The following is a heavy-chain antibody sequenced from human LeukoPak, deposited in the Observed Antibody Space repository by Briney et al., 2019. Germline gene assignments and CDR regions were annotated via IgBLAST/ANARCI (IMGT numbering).Heavy chain of an antibody. CDR3: ARNYGDYGDDY. CDR1: GYTFTSHD. CDR2: MNPNSGNT. Sequence: ASVKVSCKASGYTFTSHDINWVRQAAGQGLEWMGWMNPNSGNTGYAQKFQGRVTMTRNTSISTAYMELSSLRSEDTAVYYCARNYGDYGDDYWGQGTLVTVSS. V-gene: IGHV1-8*01. J-gene: IGHJ4*02. D-gene: IGHD4-17*01.